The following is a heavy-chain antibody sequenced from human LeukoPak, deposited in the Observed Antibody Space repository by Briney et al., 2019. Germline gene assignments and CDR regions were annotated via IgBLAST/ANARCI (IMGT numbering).Heavy chain of an antibody. CDR3: ARDYGDPIGDAFDI. J-gene: IGHJ3*02. V-gene: IGHV1-69*04. D-gene: IGHD4-17*01. CDR1: GGTFSSYA. CDR2: IIPILGIA. Sequence: ASVKVSCKASGGTFSSYAISWVRQAPGQGLEWMGRIIPILGIANYAQKFQGRVTITADKSTSTAYMELSSLRSEDTAVYYCARDYGDPIGDAFDIWGQGTMVTVSS.